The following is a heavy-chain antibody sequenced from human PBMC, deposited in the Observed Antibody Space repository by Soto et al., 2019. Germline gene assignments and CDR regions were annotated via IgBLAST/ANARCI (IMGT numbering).Heavy chain of an antibody. Sequence: SSETLSLTCTVSGGSISSYYWSWIRQPPGKGLEWIGYIYYSGSTNYNPSLKSRVTISVDTSKNQFSLKLSSVTAADTAVYYCAGARGYTYGYPIDYWGRGTLVTVSS. D-gene: IGHD5-18*01. J-gene: IGHJ4*02. V-gene: IGHV4-59*01. CDR1: GGSISSYY. CDR2: IYYSGST. CDR3: AGARGYTYGYPIDY.